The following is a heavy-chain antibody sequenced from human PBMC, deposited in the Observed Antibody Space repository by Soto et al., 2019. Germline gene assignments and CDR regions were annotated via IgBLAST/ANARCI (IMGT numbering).Heavy chain of an antibody. J-gene: IGHJ5*02. CDR3: ARRVVRGVIRWFDP. V-gene: IGHV4-59*01. CDR1: GGSISGYD. CDR2: IYDSGTT. Sequence: PSETLSLTCTVSGGSISGYDCSWIRQPPWNGLEWIGCIYDSGTTNYNSSLKSRVTISVDTSKNQFSLKLSAVTASDTAVYYCARRVVRGVIRWFDPWGQGTLVTVSS. D-gene: IGHD3-10*01.